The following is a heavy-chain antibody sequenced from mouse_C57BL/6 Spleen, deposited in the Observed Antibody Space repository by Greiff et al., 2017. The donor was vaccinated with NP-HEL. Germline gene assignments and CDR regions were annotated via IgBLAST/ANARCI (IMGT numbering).Heavy chain of an antibody. V-gene: IGHV5-17*01. D-gene: IGHD1-1*01. J-gene: IGHJ3*01. CDR3: ARPDYGSSPWFAY. CDR2: ISSGSSTI. CDR1: GFTFSDYG. Sequence: EVQLKESGGGLVKPGGSLKLSCAASGFTFSDYGMHWVRQAPEKGLEWVAYISSGSSTIYYADTVKGRFTISRDNAKNTLFLQMTSLRSEDTAIYYCARPDYGSSPWFAYWGQGTLVTVSA.